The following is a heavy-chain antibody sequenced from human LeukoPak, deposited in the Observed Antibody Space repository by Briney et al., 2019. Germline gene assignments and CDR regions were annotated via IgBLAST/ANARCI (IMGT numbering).Heavy chain of an antibody. Sequence: GGSLRLSCAASGFTFSDYYMSWIRQAPGKGLEWVSYISSRGSTIYYADSVKGRFTISRDNAKNSLYLQTNSLKDEDTAVYYCARDTGQGTSAARPDYWGQGTLVTVSS. CDR1: GFTFSDYY. CDR2: ISSRGSTI. CDR3: ARDTGQGTSAARPDY. J-gene: IGHJ4*02. V-gene: IGHV3-11*04. D-gene: IGHD6-6*01.